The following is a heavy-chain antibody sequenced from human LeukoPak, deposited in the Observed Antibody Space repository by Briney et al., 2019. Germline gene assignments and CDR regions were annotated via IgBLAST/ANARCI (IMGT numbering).Heavy chain of an antibody. Sequence: PSETLSLTCTVSGDSISGFYCSWIRQPPGKGLEWIGYIYYSGSTYYNPSLKSRVTISVDTSKNQFSLKLTSVTAAGTAVYYCARGVHDYAGKLFDYWGQGTLVTVSS. CDR1: GDSISGFY. V-gene: IGHV4-59*01. CDR3: ARGVHDYAGKLFDY. D-gene: IGHD4-23*01. CDR2: IYYSGST. J-gene: IGHJ4*02.